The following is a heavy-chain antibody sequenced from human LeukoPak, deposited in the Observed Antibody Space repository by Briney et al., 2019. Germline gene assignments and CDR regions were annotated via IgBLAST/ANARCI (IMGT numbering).Heavy chain of an antibody. CDR3: ARGAAGGEFDY. J-gene: IGHJ4*02. Sequence: PSETLSLTCTISGGSISTYHWTWIRQPPGKGLEWLGYIYFTGSTYYNPSLNSRVTISVDTSRHQFSLKLSSVTAADTAVYYCARGAAGGEFDYWGQGTLVTVSS. D-gene: IGHD6-13*01. CDR1: GGSISTYH. V-gene: IGHV4-59*08. CDR2: IYFTGST.